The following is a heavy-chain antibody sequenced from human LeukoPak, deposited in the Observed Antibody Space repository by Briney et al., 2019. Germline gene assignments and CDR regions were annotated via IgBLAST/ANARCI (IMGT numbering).Heavy chain of an antibody. CDR2: ISSSGSTI. V-gene: IGHV3-11*01. CDR1: GFTFSDYY. CDR3: ARETAMAHLDY. Sequence: GGSLRLSCVASGFTFSDYYMSWIRQAPGKGLEWVSYISSSGSTIYYADSVKGRFTISRDNAKNSLYLQMNSLRAEDTAVYYCARETAMAHLDYWGQGTLVTVSS. J-gene: IGHJ4*02. D-gene: IGHD5-18*01.